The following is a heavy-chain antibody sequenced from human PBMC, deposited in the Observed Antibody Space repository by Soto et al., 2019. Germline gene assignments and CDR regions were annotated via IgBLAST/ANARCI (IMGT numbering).Heavy chain of an antibody. CDR1: SGSIISSNYY. CDR3: ARLNKPGWFDP. J-gene: IGHJ5*02. CDR2: IYYNGST. V-gene: IGHV4-39*01. Sequence: QLQLQESGPGLVKPSETLSLTCTVSSGSIISSNYYWAWIRQPPEKGLEWIATIYYNGSTYYSPSLKSRVTLSVDTSKNQFSLRLASVTAADTAVYYCARLNKPGWFDPWGQGTLVTVSS.